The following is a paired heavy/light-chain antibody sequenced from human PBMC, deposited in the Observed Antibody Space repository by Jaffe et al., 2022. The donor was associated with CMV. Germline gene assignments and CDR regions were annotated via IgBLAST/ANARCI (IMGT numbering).Heavy chain of an antibody. D-gene: IGHD3-9*01. CDR3: ARLRGHLTGYYNGAPRYYYYYYMDV. Sequence: QLQLQESGPGLVKPSETLSLTCTVSGGSISSSSYYWGWIRQPPGKGLEWIGSFYYTGSTYYNPSLKSRVTISVDTSKNQFSLKLSSVTAADTAVYYCARLRGHLTGYYNGAPRYYYYYYMDVWGKGTTVTVSS. V-gene: IGHV4-39*01. J-gene: IGHJ6*03. CDR2: FYYTGST. CDR1: GGSISSSSYY.
Light chain of an antibody. Sequence: QSALTQPASVSGSPGQSITISCTGTSSDVGGYNYVSWYQQHPGKAPKLMIYDVSNRPSGVSNRFSGSKSGNTASLTISGLQAEDEADYYCSSYTSSPDVVFGGGTKLTVL. V-gene: IGLV2-14*03. CDR2: DVS. J-gene: IGLJ2*01. CDR3: SSYTSSPDVV. CDR1: SSDVGGYNY.